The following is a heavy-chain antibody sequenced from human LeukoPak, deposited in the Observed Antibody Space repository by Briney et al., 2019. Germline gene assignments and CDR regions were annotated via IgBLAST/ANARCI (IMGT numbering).Heavy chain of an antibody. Sequence: GGSLRLSCAASGFTISGYWMTWVRQAPGKGLEYVANIKEDGSEKYYVDSVKGRFTISRDNTKNSLYLQMSSLRGDDTAVYYCVSDCGFYTFDYWGQGTLVTVSS. V-gene: IGHV3-7*05. D-gene: IGHD2-21*01. J-gene: IGHJ4*02. CDR2: IKEDGSEK. CDR3: VSDCGFYTFDY. CDR1: GFTISGYW.